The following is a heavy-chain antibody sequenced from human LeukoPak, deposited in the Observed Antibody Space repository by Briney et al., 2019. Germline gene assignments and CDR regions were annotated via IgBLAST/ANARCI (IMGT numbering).Heavy chain of an antibody. CDR2: ISGSGGST. CDR3: AKRGGHDFWSGYSFDY. V-gene: IGHV3-23*01. D-gene: IGHD3-3*01. J-gene: IGHJ4*02. CDR1: GFTFSSYA. Sequence: SGGSLRLSCAASGFTFSSYAMSWVRQAPGKGLEWVSAISGSGGSTYYADSVKGRFTISRDNSKNTLYLQMKSLRAEDTAVYYCAKRGGHDFWSGYSFDYWGQGTLVTVSS.